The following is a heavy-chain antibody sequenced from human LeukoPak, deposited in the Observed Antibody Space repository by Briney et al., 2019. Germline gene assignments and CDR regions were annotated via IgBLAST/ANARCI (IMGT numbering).Heavy chain of an antibody. CDR2: INWNGGST. D-gene: IGHD1-26*01. J-gene: IGHJ4*02. CDR1: GFTFDDYG. V-gene: IGHV3-20*04. CDR3: GRALGSPLDY. Sequence: GGSLRLSCAASGFTFDDYGMSWVRQAPGKGLEWVSGINWNGGSTGYADSVKGRFTISRDNAKNSLYLQMNSLRVEDTAVYYCGRALGSPLDYWGQGTLVTVSS.